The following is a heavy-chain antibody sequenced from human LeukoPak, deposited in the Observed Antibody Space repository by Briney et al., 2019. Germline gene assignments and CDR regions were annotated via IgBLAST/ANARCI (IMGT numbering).Heavy chain of an antibody. CDR1: GGSIRSGGYY. J-gene: IGHJ4*02. CDR3: ARDTKYYYDSSGLGLDY. CDR2: IYHSGST. V-gene: IGHV4-30-2*01. D-gene: IGHD3-22*01. Sequence: SQTLSLTCTVSGGSIRSGGYYWSWMRQPPGKGLEWIGYIYHSGSTYYNPSLKSRVTISVDRSKNQFSLKLSSVTAADTAVYYCARDTKYYYDSSGLGLDYWGQGTLVTVSS.